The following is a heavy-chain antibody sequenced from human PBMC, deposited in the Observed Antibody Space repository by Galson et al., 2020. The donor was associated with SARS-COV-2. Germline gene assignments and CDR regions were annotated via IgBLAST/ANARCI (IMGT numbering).Heavy chain of an antibody. D-gene: IGHD3-16*01. V-gene: IGHV2-5*02. CDR2: IYWDDEK. CDR1: GFSLSTSGVG. Sequence: KMSGPTLVKPTQTLTLTCTFSGFSLSTSGVGVGWIRQPPGQALEWLALIYWDDEKRHSPSLKNRLTITKDTSKNQVVLTVTHMGPVDAATYYCVRFPWGEMYAFDIWGPGTMVTVSS. J-gene: IGHJ3*02. CDR3: VRFPWGEMYAFDI.